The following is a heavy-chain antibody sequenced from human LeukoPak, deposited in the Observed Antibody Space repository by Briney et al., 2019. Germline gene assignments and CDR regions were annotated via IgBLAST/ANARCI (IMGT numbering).Heavy chain of an antibody. J-gene: IGHJ4*02. D-gene: IGHD1-26*01. Sequence: PGGSLRLSCAASGFTFSSYSMNWVRQAPGKGLEWVSHINIVNNAIYYSDSVKGRFTISRDNAKNSLYLQMNSLRAEDTAVYYCARDSGEGGTSDYWGQGTLVSVSS. CDR3: ARDSGEGGTSDY. CDR2: INIVNNAI. V-gene: IGHV3-48*04. CDR1: GFTFSSYS.